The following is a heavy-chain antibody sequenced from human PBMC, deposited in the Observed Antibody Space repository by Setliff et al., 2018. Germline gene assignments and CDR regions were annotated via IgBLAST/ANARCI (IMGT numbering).Heavy chain of an antibody. J-gene: IGHJ4*02. Sequence: ASVKVSCKASGYTFTTYTMNWVRQAPGQGLEWMGWINTNTGNPTYAQGFTGRFVFSLDTSVSTAYLRINSLEAEDTAVYYCARGSGTYASSSRVFHYWGQGTLVTVSS. CDR3: ARGSGTYASSSRVFHY. V-gene: IGHV7-4-1*02. CDR2: INTNTGNP. D-gene: IGHD6-6*01. CDR1: GYTFTTYT.